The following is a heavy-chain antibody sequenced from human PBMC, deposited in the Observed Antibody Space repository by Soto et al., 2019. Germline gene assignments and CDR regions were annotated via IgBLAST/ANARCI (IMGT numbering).Heavy chain of an antibody. CDR1: GCSFSDYY. Sequence: GGSLRLSCAGSGCSFSDYYMSWIRRAQGKGLEWVAYISTISSTGGSTYYTDSVKGRFTISRDNSRNTLYLQMSSLRAGDTAVYYCVRPYDYWGQGTLVTVSS. CDR2: ISTISSTGGST. V-gene: IGHV3-11*04. J-gene: IGHJ4*02. CDR3: VRPYDY.